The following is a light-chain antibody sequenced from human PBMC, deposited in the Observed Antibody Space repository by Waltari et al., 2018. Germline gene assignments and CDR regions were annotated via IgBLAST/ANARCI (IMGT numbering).Light chain of an antibody. J-gene: IGKJ3*01. Sequence: IQMSQSPSSLSASVGDRVTITCRASQGISSYLNWYQQKPGKAPKLLIYYANSLASGVPSRFSGSGSATEFTLIISSLQPEDFATYYCQQGNSYPFTFGPGTKLDIK. CDR2: YAN. CDR3: QQGNSYPFT. V-gene: IGKV1-13*02. CDR1: QGISSY.